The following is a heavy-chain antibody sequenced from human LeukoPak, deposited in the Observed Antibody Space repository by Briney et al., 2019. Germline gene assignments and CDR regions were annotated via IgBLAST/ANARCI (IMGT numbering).Heavy chain of an antibody. CDR3: ARLSPTQDYAFDI. CDR2: IYPGDSDT. V-gene: IGHV5-51*01. CDR1: GYSFTSYW. Sequence: GESLKISCKGSGYSFTSYWIGWVRQMPGKGLEWMGIIYPGDSDTRYSPSFQGQVTISADKSISTAYPQWSSLKASDTAMYYCARLSPTQDYAFDIWGQGTMVTVSS. D-gene: IGHD2-15*01. J-gene: IGHJ3*02.